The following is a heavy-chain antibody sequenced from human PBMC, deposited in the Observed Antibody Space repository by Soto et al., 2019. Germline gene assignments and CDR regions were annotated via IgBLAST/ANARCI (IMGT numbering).Heavy chain of an antibody. J-gene: IGHJ3*02. CDR2: ISYDGSNK. Sequence: QVQLVESGGGVVQPGRSLRLSCAASGFTFSSYGMHWVRQAPGKGLEWVAVISYDGSNKYYADSVKGRFTISRDNSKNTLYLQMNSLRAEDTAVYYCAKDFERGWELGGGAFDIWGQGTMVTVSS. CDR3: AKDFERGWELGGGAFDI. V-gene: IGHV3-30*18. CDR1: GFTFSSYG. D-gene: IGHD1-26*01.